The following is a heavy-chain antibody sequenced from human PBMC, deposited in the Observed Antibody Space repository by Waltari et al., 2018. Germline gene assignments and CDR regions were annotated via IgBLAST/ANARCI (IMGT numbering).Heavy chain of an antibody. Sequence: LVESGGGLVQPGRSLRLSCTASGFTFGDYAMSWFRQAPGKGLEWVGFIRSKAYGGTTEYAASVKGRFTISRDDSKSIAYLQMNSLKTEDTAVYYCTTKPSNLNEFDYWGQGTLVTVSS. D-gene: IGHD1-1*01. CDR3: TTKPSNLNEFDY. CDR1: GFTFGDYA. J-gene: IGHJ4*02. V-gene: IGHV3-49*03. CDR2: IRSKAYGGTT.